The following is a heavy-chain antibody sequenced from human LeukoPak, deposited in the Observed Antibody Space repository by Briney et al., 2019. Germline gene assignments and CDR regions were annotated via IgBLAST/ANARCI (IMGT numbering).Heavy chain of an antibody. CDR2: IWYDGSNK. CDR1: GFTFSTSG. CDR3: ARDPNTATTNNYAMDV. J-gene: IGHJ6*02. V-gene: IGHV3-33*01. Sequence: GGSLRLSCAASGFTFSTSGMHWVRQAPGKGLEWVAIIWYDGSNKYYADSVKGRFTISRDNSKKTLYLQMNSLRAEDTAVYYCARDPNTATTNNYAMDVWGQGTTVTVSS. D-gene: IGHD4-17*01.